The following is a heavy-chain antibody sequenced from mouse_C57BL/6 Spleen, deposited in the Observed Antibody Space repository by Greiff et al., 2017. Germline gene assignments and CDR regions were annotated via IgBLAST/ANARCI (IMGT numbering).Heavy chain of an antibody. J-gene: IGHJ2*01. CDR2: ISDGGSYT. CDR1: GFTFSSYA. D-gene: IGHD1-1*01. Sequence: DVMLVESGGGLVKPGGSLKLSCAASGFTFSSYAMSWVRQTPEKRLEWVATISDGGSYTYYPDNVKGRFTISRDNAKNNLYLQMSHLKSEDTAMYYCARATVVATYYFDYWGQGTTLTVSS. V-gene: IGHV5-4*03. CDR3: ARATVVATYYFDY.